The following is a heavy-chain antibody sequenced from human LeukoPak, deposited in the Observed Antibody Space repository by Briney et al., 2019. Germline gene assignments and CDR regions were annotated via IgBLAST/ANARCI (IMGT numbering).Heavy chain of an antibody. Sequence: GGSLGLSCAASGFTFSNYAMSWVRQAPGKGLEWVSASSGSGGSTHYADSVKGRFTISRDNSKNTLYLQMNSLRAGDTAVYYCAKYAGLYYSDYWGQGTLVTVSS. D-gene: IGHD2-2*01. V-gene: IGHV3-23*01. J-gene: IGHJ4*02. CDR2: SSGSGGST. CDR1: GFTFSNYA. CDR3: AKYAGLYYSDY.